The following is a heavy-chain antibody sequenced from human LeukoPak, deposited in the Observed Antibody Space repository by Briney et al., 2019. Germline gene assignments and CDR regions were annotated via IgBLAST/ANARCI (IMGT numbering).Heavy chain of an antibody. CDR3: ARAIVVVTAILN. Sequence: GGSLRLSCAASGFTFSSYWMHWVRQAPGRGLVWVSRINSDGSSTSYADSVKGRFTISRDNAKNTLYLQMNSLRAEDTAVYYCARAIVVVTAILNWGQGTLVTVSS. CDR2: INSDGSST. V-gene: IGHV3-74*01. D-gene: IGHD2-21*02. J-gene: IGHJ4*02. CDR1: GFTFSSYW.